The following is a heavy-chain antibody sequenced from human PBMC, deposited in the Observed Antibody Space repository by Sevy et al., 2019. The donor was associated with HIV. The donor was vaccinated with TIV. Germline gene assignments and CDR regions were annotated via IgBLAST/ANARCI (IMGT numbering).Heavy chain of an antibody. Sequence: GGSLRLSCAASGFNFASYCMHWVRQSPGKGLVWVSRINSDGTTTKYADSVRGRFTMSRDNAKSTLFLQINSLRPEDMAVYYCARGGILYFGAIDNRGQGTLVTVSS. CDR1: GFNFASYC. CDR2: INSDGTTT. V-gene: IGHV3-74*01. CDR3: ARGGILYFGAIDN. D-gene: IGHD3-10*01. J-gene: IGHJ4*02.